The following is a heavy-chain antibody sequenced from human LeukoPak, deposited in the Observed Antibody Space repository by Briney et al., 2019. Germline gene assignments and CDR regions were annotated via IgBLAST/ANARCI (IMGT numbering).Heavy chain of an antibody. CDR3: ARDLKRGYSSGRYSWGTGSSNDY. CDR2: ISGYNGNT. J-gene: IGHJ4*02. V-gene: IGHV1-18*01. Sequence: GASVKVSCKTSGYTFTSYSINWVRQAPGQGLEWMGWISGYNGNTNYAQKLQGRVTMTTDTSTSTAYMELRSLRSDDTAVYYCARDLKRGYSSGRYSWGTGSSNDYWGQGTLVTVSS. D-gene: IGHD6-19*01. CDR1: GYTFTSYS.